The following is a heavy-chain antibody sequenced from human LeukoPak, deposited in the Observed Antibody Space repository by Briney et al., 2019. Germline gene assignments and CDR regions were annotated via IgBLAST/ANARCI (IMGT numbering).Heavy chain of an antibody. D-gene: IGHD3-22*01. J-gene: IGHJ5*02. CDR2: IYYSGST. CDR1: GGSIISYY. CDR3: ARGETYYYDSSGYNNWFDP. V-gene: IGHV4-59*01. Sequence: SETLSLTCTVSGGSIISYYWSWLRQPPGKGLEWIGYIYYSGSTNYNPSLKSRLTLTVDSSKHQFSLKLSSVTDADTAVYYCARGETYYYDSSGYNNWFDPWGQGTLVTVSS.